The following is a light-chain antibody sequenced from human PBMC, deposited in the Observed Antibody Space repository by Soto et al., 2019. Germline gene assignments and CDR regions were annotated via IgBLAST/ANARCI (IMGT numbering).Light chain of an antibody. CDR3: LQYQSYWT. V-gene: IGKV1-5*03. J-gene: IGKJ1*01. CDR1: QSSSRQ. CDR2: QAS. Sequence: DIQMTQSPSTLSASVGDIVSITCRASQSSSRQLAWYHQKPGKAPKLLIYQASNLETGVPSRFTGSGSGKDFNLTISSLQPGALAAYYCLQYQSYWTFGQGTKVEV.